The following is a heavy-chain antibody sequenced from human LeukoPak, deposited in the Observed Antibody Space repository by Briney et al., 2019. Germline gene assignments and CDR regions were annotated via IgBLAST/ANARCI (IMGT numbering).Heavy chain of an antibody. Sequence: GASVTVSCTASGYTFTSYYMHWVRQAPGQGLEWMGIINPSGGSTSYAQKFQGRVTMTRDTSTSTVYMELSSLRSEDTAVYYCAILVGANDFDYWGQGTLVTVSS. CDR2: INPSGGST. V-gene: IGHV1-46*01. J-gene: IGHJ4*02. CDR1: GYTFTSYY. D-gene: IGHD1-26*01. CDR3: AILVGANDFDY.